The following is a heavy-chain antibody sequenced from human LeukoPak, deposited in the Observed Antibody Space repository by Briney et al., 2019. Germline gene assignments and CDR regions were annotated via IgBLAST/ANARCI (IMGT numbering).Heavy chain of an antibody. J-gene: IGHJ4*02. D-gene: IGHD1-20*01. V-gene: IGHV3-23*01. CDR3: AKDAYNWKYYFDC. Sequence: GGSLRLSCAASGFTFSSYWMSWVRQAPGKGLEWVSSINGSGYTTYYLDSVKGRFTTSRDNSKNTLYLQMNNLRAEDTALYYCAKDAYNWKYYFDCWGRGTLVTVSS. CDR2: INGSGYTT. CDR1: GFTFSSYW.